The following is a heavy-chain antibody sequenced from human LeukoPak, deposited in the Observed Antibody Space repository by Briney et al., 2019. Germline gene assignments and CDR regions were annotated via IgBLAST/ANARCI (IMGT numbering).Heavy chain of an antibody. CDR1: GYTFTGYY. CDR2: INPNSGGT. V-gene: IGHV1-2*02. D-gene: IGHD5-18*01. Sequence: ASVKVSCKASGYTFTGYYMHWVRRAPGQGLEWMGWINPNSGGTNYAQKFQGRVTMTRDTSISTAYMELSRLRSDDTAVYYCARDGGHVDTAMVWGQGTLVTVSS. J-gene: IGHJ4*02. CDR3: ARDGGHVDTAMV.